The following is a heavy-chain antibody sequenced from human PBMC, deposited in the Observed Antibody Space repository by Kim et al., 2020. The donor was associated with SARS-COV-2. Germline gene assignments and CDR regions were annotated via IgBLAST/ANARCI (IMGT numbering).Heavy chain of an antibody. Sequence: RYSPSFQGQVTISADKSISTAYLQWSSLKASDTAMYYCARLGSQQWPFDYWGQGTLVTVSS. J-gene: IGHJ4*02. CDR3: ARLGSQQWPFDY. V-gene: IGHV5-51*01. D-gene: IGHD6-19*01.